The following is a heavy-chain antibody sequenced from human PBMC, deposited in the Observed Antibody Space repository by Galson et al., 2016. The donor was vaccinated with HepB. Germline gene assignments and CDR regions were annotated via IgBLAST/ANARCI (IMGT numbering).Heavy chain of an antibody. CDR3: ARAEPYYYGSRHFDS. D-gene: IGHD3-10*01. J-gene: IGHJ4*02. CDR2: VDSTSSYI. Sequence: SLRLSCAASGFTFNTYTMHWVRQAPGKGLEWVSSVDSTSSYIYYSDSVKGRFAISRDNAKSSVSLQMNSLRAEDTALYYCARAEPYYYGSRHFDSWGQGTPVTVSS. V-gene: IGHV3-21*01. CDR1: GFTFNTYT.